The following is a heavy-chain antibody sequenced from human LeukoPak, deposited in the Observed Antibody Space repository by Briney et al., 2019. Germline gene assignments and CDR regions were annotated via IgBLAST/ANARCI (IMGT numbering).Heavy chain of an antibody. Sequence: SETLSLTCAVYGGSLNGYYWSWIRQPPGRGLEWIGEIHFSGSINYNPSPEGRVTITVDTSKNQFSLRLSSVTAADTAVYYCARGFDRAKVAYWGQGTLVTVSS. D-gene: IGHD5-12*01. CDR3: ARGFDRAKVAY. CDR1: GGSLNGYY. CDR2: IHFSGSI. V-gene: IGHV4-34*01. J-gene: IGHJ4*02.